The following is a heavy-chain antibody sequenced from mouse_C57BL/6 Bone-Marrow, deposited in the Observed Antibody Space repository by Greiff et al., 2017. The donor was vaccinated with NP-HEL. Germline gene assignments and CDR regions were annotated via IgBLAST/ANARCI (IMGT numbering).Heavy chain of an antibody. V-gene: IGHV1-19*01. CDR1: GYTFTDYY. CDR3: ARELYGNPAY. Sequence: VQLKQSGPVLVKPGASVKMSCKASGYTFTDYYMNWVKQSHGKSLEWIGVINPYNGGTSYNQKFKGKATLTVDKSSSTAYMELNSLTSEDSAVYYWARELYGNPAYWGQGTLVTVSA. J-gene: IGHJ3*01. CDR2: INPYNGGT. D-gene: IGHD2-1*01.